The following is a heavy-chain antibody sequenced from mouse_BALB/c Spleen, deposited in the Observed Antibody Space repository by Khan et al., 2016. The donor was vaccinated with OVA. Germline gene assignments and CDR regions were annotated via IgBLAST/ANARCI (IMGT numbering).Heavy chain of an antibody. CDR1: GDSITSGY. D-gene: IGHD2-4*01. J-gene: IGHJ2*01. CDR2: ISYSGST. V-gene: IGHV3-8*02. CDR3: ARYGDDYRYFDY. Sequence: EVQLQQSGPSLVKPSQTLSLTCSVTGDSITSGYWNWIRKFPGNKLEYMGYISYSGSTYYNPSLKSRISITRDTSKNQYYLQLNSVTTEDTATYYCARYGDDYRYFDYWGQGTTLTVSS.